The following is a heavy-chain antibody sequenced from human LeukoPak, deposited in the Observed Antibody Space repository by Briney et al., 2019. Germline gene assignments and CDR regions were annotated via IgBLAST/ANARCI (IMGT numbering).Heavy chain of an antibody. V-gene: IGHV3-48*01. Sequence: GGSLRLSCVGSGFTFSSYHMNWVRQAPGKGLEWVSYISSSSTIYYANSVKGRFTISRDKAKNSLYLQTNSLRAEDTAVYYCARAQYYSDSTGYYYLHYWGQGTLVTVSS. J-gene: IGHJ4*02. CDR1: GFTFSSYH. CDR2: ISSSSTI. CDR3: ARAQYYSDSTGYYYLHY. D-gene: IGHD3-22*01.